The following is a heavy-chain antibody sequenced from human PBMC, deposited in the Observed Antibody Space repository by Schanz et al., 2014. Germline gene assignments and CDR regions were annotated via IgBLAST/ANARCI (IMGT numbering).Heavy chain of an antibody. J-gene: IGHJ3*02. V-gene: IGHV3-30*02. Sequence: QVQLVESGGGVVQPGGSPRLSCAASGFTFSSYGMHWVRQAPGKGLEWVTFIQYDGSKKFYTDSVKGRFTISRDNSKNTLYLQMYSLRAEDTAVYYCAKDILHYGSDPDVFDMWGQGTMVSVSS. CDR2: IQYDGSKK. CDR1: GFTFSSYG. D-gene: IGHD3-10*01. CDR3: AKDILHYGSDPDVFDM.